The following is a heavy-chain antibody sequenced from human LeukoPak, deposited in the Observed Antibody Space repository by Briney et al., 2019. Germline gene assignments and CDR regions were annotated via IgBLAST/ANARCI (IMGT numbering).Heavy chain of an antibody. CDR3: ARGRRDFWSGSNWFDP. D-gene: IGHD3-3*01. Sequence: ASVKVSCKASFSGNYFQWVRQAPGQGFEWIGCIDSNSGDTGYAQKFQGRVTMTRNTSISTAYMELSSLRSEDTAVYYCARGRRDFWSGSNWFDPWGQGTLVTVSS. CDR1: FSGNY. CDR2: IDSNSGDT. J-gene: IGHJ5*02. V-gene: IGHV1-8*02.